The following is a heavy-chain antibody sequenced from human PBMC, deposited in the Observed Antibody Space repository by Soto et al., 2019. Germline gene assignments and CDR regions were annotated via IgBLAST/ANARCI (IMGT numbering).Heavy chain of an antibody. V-gene: IGHV3-30-3*01. D-gene: IGHD3-10*01. J-gene: IGHJ4*02. CDR3: ARALVTMVRGVIITPIGFDY. CDR2: ISYDGSNK. Sequence: GGSKRVSCTASGFTFSSYAMHWVRQDTGKGLEWVAVISYDGSNKYYADSVKGRFTISRDNSKNTLYLQMNSLRAEDTAVYYCARALVTMVRGVIITPIGFDYWGQGTLVTVSS. CDR1: GFTFSSYA.